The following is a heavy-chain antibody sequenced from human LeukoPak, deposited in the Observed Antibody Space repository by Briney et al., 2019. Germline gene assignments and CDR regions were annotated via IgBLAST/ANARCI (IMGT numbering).Heavy chain of an antibody. CDR2: IYYSGST. Sequence: SETLSLTCTVSGGSISSSSYYWGWIRQPPGKGLEWIGSIYYSGSTYYNPSLKSRVTISVDTSKNQFSLKLSSVTAADTAVYYCARQHSRYYYYMDVWGKGTTVTVSS. CDR3: ARQHSRYYYYMDV. CDR1: GGSISSSSYY. J-gene: IGHJ6*03. V-gene: IGHV4-39*01.